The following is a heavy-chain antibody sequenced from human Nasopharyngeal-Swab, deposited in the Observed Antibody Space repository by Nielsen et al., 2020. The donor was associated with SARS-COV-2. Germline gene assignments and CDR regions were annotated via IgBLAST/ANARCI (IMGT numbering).Heavy chain of an antibody. J-gene: IGHJ4*02. Sequence: SETLSLTCTVSGGSIGRYYWSWIRQPPGKGLEWIGYIYYSGAANYHPSLTRRVAMSVDTSENQFSLKLSSVTAADTAVYYCARLSASWYIDYWGQGTLVTVSS. D-gene: IGHD2-2*02. CDR3: ARLSASWYIDY. CDR1: GGSIGRYY. CDR2: IYYSGAA. V-gene: IGHV4-59*01.